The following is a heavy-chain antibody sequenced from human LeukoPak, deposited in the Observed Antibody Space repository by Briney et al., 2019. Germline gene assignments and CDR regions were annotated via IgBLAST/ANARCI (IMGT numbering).Heavy chain of an antibody. Sequence: GGSLRLSCAASGFSFSTFSMNWVRQAPGKGLEWVSFISSSSSYIYYADSVKGRFTISRDTAKNSLYLQMNSLSAEDTAVYYCARGGKPFDYWGQGTLVTVSS. CDR2: ISSSSSYI. D-gene: IGHD1-14*01. CDR1: GFSFSTFS. V-gene: IGHV3-21*01. J-gene: IGHJ4*02. CDR3: ARGGKPFDY.